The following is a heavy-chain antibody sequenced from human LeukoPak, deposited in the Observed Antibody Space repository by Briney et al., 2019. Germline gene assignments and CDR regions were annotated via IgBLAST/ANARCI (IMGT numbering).Heavy chain of an antibody. J-gene: IGHJ4*02. CDR2: ISYDGSNK. CDR3: AKGFDY. CDR1: GLTFSSYG. Sequence: PGGSLRLSCAASGLTFSSYGMHWVRQAPGKGLEWVAVISYDGSNKYYADSVKGRFTISRDNSKNTLYLQMNSLRAEDTAVYYCAKGFDYWGQGTLVTVSS. V-gene: IGHV3-30*18.